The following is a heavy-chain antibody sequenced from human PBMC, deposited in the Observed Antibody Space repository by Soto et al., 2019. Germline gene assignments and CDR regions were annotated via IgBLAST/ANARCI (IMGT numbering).Heavy chain of an antibody. CDR1: GFTFSSYG. V-gene: IGHV3-30*18. Sequence: LRLSCAASGFTFSSYGMHWVRQAPGKGLEWVAVISYDGRNKYYADAVKGRFTISRDNSKNTLYLQMSSLRAEDTAVYYCVKDGSSGWPYFYDMDVWGQGTTVTVSS. D-gene: IGHD6-19*01. CDR2: ISYDGRNK. J-gene: IGHJ6*02. CDR3: VKDGSSGWPYFYDMDV.